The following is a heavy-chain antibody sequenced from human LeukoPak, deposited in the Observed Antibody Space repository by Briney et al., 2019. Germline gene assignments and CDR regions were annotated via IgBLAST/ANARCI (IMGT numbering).Heavy chain of an antibody. V-gene: IGHV4-59*08. CDR3: ARHYNVLRYLGDAFDI. CDR2: IYYSGST. J-gene: IGHJ3*02. CDR1: GGSISSYY. D-gene: IGHD3-9*01. Sequence: SQTLSLTCTVSGGSISSYYWSWIRQPPGKGLEWIGYIYYSGSTNYNPSLKSRVTISVDTSKNQFSLKLSSVTAADTAVYYCARHYNVLRYLGDAFDIWGQGTMVTVSS.